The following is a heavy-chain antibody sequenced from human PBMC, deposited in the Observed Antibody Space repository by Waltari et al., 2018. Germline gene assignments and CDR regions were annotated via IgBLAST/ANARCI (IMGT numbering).Heavy chain of an antibody. CDR1: GGPFIGYK. V-gene: IGHV1-69*01. J-gene: IGHJ4*02. CDR2: ASPPFVKG. Sequence: VQLVQSRTEVKKPGSSVNVYCKASGGPFIGYKINWVGQAPGQGLEWRGGASPPFVKGKYAQRLQGRVTTTADEATTTANMELSSLRSEHAAIQFSVVTREGYHYGDYWGQGTLGTVSS. D-gene: IGHD5-12*01. CDR3: VVTREGYHYGDY.